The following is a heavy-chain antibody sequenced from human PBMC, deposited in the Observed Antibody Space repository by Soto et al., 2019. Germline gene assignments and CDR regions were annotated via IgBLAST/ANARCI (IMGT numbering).Heavy chain of an antibody. D-gene: IGHD5-18*01. Sequence: SGPTLVKPTQTLTLTCTFSGFSLSTSGVGVGWIRQPPGKALEWLALIYWNDDKRYSPSLKSRLTITKDTSKNQVVLTMTNMDPVDTATYYCATRYKDTAMGPRGFDYWGQGTLVTVSS. CDR2: IYWNDDK. V-gene: IGHV2-5*01. J-gene: IGHJ4*02. CDR1: GFSLSTSGVG. CDR3: ATRYKDTAMGPRGFDY.